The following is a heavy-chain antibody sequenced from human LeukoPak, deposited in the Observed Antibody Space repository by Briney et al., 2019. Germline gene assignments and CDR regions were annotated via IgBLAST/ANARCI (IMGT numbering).Heavy chain of an antibody. CDR2: IYYSGST. V-gene: IGHV4-59*08. D-gene: IGHD3-3*01. CDR1: GGSISSYY. J-gene: IGHJ6*02. Sequence: SETLSLTCTVAGGSISSYYWSWIRQPPGKGLEWIGYIYYSGSTNYNPSLKSRVTISVDTSKNQFSLKLSSVTAADTAVYYCARQNTYYDFWSGYYRDYYYGMDVWGQGTTVTVSS. CDR3: ARQNTYYDFWSGYYRDYYYGMDV.